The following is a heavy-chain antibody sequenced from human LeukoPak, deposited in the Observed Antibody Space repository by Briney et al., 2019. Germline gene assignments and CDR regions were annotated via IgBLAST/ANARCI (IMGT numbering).Heavy chain of an antibody. D-gene: IGHD1-1*01. CDR3: VKDNEAGGSPFDR. V-gene: IGHV3-64D*06. CDR1: GFILRSHA. J-gene: IGHJ4*02. CDR2: ISDNGGST. Sequence: GGSLRLSCSASGFILRSHAMHWVRQAPGKGLEYVSRISDNGGSTYYADSVKGRFTISRDNSKNTLYLLMSSLRAVDTAVYYCVKDNEAGGSPFDRWGQGTLVTVSS.